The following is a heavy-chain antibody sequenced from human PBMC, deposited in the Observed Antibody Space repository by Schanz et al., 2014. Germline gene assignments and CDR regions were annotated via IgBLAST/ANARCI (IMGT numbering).Heavy chain of an antibody. CDR3: ARDMTSMGESGFYYYGMDV. CDR1: AFIFRSYS. D-gene: IGHD1-26*01. CDR2: IWYDGSNK. J-gene: IGHJ6*02. V-gene: IGHV3-33*08. Sequence: VQLLESGGGLVQPGGSLRLSCAASAFIFRSYSMHWVRQAPGRGLEWVALIWYDGSNKYYAESVKGRFTISRDNPKNTLYLQMNSLRAEDTAVYYCARDMTSMGESGFYYYGMDVWGQGTTATVSS.